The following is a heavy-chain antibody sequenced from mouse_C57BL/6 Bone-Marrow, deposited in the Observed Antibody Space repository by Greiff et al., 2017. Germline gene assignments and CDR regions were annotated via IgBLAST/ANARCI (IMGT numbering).Heavy chain of an antibody. V-gene: IGHV5-17*01. J-gene: IGHJ2*01. D-gene: IGHD1-1*01. CDR2: ISSGSSTI. CDR3: AMHCTTVVAFYYCY. Sequence: EVKLMESGGGLVKPGGSLKLSCAASGFTFSDYGMHWVRQAPEKGMEWVAYISSGSSTIYYADTVKGRFTISRDNAKNTPFLQMTSLRSEDTALYYCAMHCTTVVAFYYCYWGQAPTLTVSS. CDR1: GFTFSDYG.